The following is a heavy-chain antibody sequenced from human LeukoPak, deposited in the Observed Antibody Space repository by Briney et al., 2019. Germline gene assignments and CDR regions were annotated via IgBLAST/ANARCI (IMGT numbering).Heavy chain of an antibody. Sequence: GGSLRLSCAASGFTFSSYAMSWVRQAPGKGLEWVSAISGSGGSTYYADSVKGRFTISRDNSKNTLYLQMISLRAEDTAVYYYATRIAVAGIRGAFDIWGQGTMVTVSS. V-gene: IGHV3-23*01. CDR3: ATRIAVAGIRGAFDI. J-gene: IGHJ3*02. D-gene: IGHD6-19*01. CDR2: ISGSGGST. CDR1: GFTFSSYA.